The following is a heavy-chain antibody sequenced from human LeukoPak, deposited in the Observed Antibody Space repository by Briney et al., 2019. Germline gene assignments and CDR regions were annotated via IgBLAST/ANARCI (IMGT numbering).Heavy chain of an antibody. J-gene: IGHJ5*02. D-gene: IGHD2-2*01. Sequence: SETLSLTCTVSGDSISNYYWSWIRQPPGKGLEWIGYIYYTGSTYYNPSLKSRVTMSVDTSKNQFSLKLNSETAADTAVYYCARGAEREPAAIGWFDPWGQGTLVTVSS. CDR3: ARGAEREPAAIGWFDP. CDR2: IYYTGST. CDR1: GDSISNYY. V-gene: IGHV4-59*01.